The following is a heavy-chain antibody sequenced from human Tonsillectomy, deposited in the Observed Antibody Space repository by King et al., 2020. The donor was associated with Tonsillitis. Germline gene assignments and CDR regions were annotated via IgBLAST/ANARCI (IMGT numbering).Heavy chain of an antibody. CDR3: ARYSFDIDDYNSYLGGEFDH. CDR1: GYPFTNYG. V-gene: IGHV1-18*01. Sequence: QLVQSGAEVKKPGASVKVSCKASGYPFTNYGISWVRQAPGQGLEWMGWVSPDHGNTKYPQKFQGRVTMTTDTSTNTAYMELRSLRSDDTAIYYCARYSFDIDDYNSYLGGEFDHWGQGTLVTVSS. D-gene: IGHD3-10*01. CDR2: VSPDHGNT. J-gene: IGHJ4*02.